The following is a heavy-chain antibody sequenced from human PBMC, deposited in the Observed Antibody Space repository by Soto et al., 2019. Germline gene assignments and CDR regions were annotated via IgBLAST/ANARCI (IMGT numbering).Heavy chain of an antibody. Sequence: GGSLRLSCAASGFTFSSYSMSWVRQAPGKGLEWVSAISSSSYIYYADSVKGRFTISRDNAKNSLYLQMNSLRAEDTAVYYCARVLCSGGSCYTDPYYYYYMDVWGKGTTVTVSS. V-gene: IGHV3-21*01. CDR2: ISSSSYI. J-gene: IGHJ6*03. CDR1: GFTFSSYS. D-gene: IGHD2-15*01. CDR3: ARVLCSGGSCYTDPYYYYYMDV.